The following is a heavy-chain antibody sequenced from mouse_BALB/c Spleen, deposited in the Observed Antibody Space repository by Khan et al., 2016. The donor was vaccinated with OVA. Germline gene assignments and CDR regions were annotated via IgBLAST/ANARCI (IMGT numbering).Heavy chain of an antibody. Sequence: EVQLQESGPSLVKPSQTLSLTCSVTGDSITSGYWNWIRTFPGNKFEYMGYMIYSGHTYYNPSLTSRISMIRHTSKNQYYLQVGSMTTEDTATYYWARSTFRYAFIYWGQGTLVSVSA. D-gene: IGHD1-1*01. CDR2: MIYSGHT. CDR3: ARSTFRYAFIY. CDR1: GDSITSGY. J-gene: IGHJ3*01. V-gene: IGHV3-8*02.